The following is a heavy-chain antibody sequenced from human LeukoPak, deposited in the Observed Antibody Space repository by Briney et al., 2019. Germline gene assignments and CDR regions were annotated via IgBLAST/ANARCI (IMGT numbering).Heavy chain of an antibody. CDR3: ARVASRSISSRCFDH. CDR2: IYSSGTT. V-gene: IGHV4-4*08. Sequence: SETLSLTCTVSGGSMNGYYWKWNRQPPGKALEWVGSIYSSGTTNYNPSLKSRVTISLDTSNKQFSLKLTSVPAADTAVYFCARVASRSISSRCFDHWGQGTLVTVSS. D-gene: IGHD6-6*01. CDR1: GGSMNGYY. J-gene: IGHJ4*02.